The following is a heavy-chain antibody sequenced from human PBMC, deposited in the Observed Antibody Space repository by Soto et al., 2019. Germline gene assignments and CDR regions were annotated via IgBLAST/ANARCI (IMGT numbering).Heavy chain of an antibody. D-gene: IGHD4-4*01. J-gene: IGHJ4*02. CDR1: GFTFSSYG. Sequence: PGGSLRLSCAASGFTFSSYGMHWVRQAPGKGLEWVAVISYDGSNKYYADSVKGRFTISRDNSKNTLYLQMNSLRAGDTAVYYCAKDLQYYFDYWGQGTLVTVSS. CDR3: AKDLQYYFDY. V-gene: IGHV3-30*18. CDR2: ISYDGSNK.